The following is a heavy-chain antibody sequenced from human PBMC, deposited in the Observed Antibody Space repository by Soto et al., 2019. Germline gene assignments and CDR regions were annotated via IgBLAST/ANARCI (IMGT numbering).Heavy chain of an antibody. CDR2: INVGNGNT. CDR3: ARSIVVVTAADY. V-gene: IGHV1-3*01. Sequence: QVQLVQSGAEVKKPGASVKVSCKASGYTFTSYAMHWVRQAPGQRLEWMGWINVGNGNTKYSQKFQVRVTITRDTSASTAYMEPSSLRSEDTAVYYCARSIVVVTAADYWGQGTLVTVSS. J-gene: IGHJ4*02. D-gene: IGHD2-21*02. CDR1: GYTFTSYA.